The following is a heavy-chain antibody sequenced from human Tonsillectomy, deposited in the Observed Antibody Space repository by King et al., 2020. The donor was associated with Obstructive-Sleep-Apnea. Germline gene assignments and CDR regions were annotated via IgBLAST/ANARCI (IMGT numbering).Heavy chain of an antibody. CDR3: AGVPYGDARRWDYYGMDV. J-gene: IGHJ6*02. V-gene: IGHV3-11*01. CDR1: GFTFSDYY. Sequence: VQLVESGGGLVKPGGSLRLSCAASGFTFSDYYMNWIRQAPGKGLEWLSYISKTGSTIHYADSVKGRFTTSRDNAKNSLYLQMNSLRAEDTAVYYCAGVPYGDARRWDYYGMDVWGQGTTVTVSS. D-gene: IGHD4-17*01. CDR2: ISKTGSTI.